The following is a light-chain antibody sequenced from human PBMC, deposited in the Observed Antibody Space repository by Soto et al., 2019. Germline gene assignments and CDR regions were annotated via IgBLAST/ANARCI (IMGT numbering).Light chain of an antibody. V-gene: IGLV2-11*01. Sequence: QSVLTQPRSVSESPGQSVTISCTGTSSDVGGHNYVSWYQQHPGKAPKLMIYDVSKRPSGVPDRFSGSKSGNTASLTISGLQAEDEADYYCCSYAGSYTFFGTGTKVTVL. CDR2: DVS. J-gene: IGLJ1*01. CDR1: SSDVGGHNY. CDR3: CSYAGSYTF.